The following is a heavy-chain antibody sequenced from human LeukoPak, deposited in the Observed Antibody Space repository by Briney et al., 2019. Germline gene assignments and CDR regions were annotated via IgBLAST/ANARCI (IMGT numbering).Heavy chain of an antibody. D-gene: IGHD6-13*01. CDR3: ATIAAAGSPPFDY. Sequence: GGSLRLSCAASGFTVCSNYMSWVRQAPGKGLEWVSVIYSGGSTYYADSVKGRFTISRDNSKNTLYLQMNSLRAEDTAVYYCATIAAAGSPPFDYWGQGTLVTVSS. V-gene: IGHV3-66*01. CDR1: GFTVCSNY. J-gene: IGHJ4*02. CDR2: IYSGGST.